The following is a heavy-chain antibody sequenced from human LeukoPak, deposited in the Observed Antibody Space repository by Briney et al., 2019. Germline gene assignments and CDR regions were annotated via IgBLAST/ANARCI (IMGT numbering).Heavy chain of an antibody. Sequence: SQTRSLTCAISGDSVSRNSAAWNWIRQSPSRGLEWLGRTYYRSKWYNDYAVSVKSRITINPDTSKNQFSLQLNSVTPEDTDVYYCARSSMVRGTYNWFDPWGQGTLVTVSS. D-gene: IGHD3-10*01. CDR1: GDSVSRNSAA. CDR2: TYYRSKWYN. V-gene: IGHV6-1*01. J-gene: IGHJ5*02. CDR3: ARSSMVRGTYNWFDP.